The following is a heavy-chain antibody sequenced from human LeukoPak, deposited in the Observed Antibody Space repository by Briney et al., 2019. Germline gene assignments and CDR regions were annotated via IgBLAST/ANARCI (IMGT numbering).Heavy chain of an antibody. V-gene: IGHV1-18*01. Sequence: ASVKVSCKASGYTFTSYGISWVRQAPGQGLEWMGWISAYNGNTNYAQKLQGRVTMTTDTSTSTAYMELSRLRSDDTALYYCAREGQSRYSSSRRSFDYWGQGTLVTVSS. D-gene: IGHD6-6*01. CDR1: GYTFTSYG. CDR2: ISAYNGNT. CDR3: AREGQSRYSSSRRSFDY. J-gene: IGHJ4*02.